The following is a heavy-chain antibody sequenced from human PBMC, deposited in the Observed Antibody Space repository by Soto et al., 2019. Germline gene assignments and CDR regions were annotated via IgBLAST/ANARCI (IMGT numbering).Heavy chain of an antibody. CDR3: ATKDTDCSGGSCANWFDP. Sequence: GGSLRLSCAASGFTFSSYAMSWVRQAPGKGLEWVSAISGSGGSTYYADSVKDRFTISRDNSKNTLYLQMNSLRAEDTAVYYCATKDTDCSGGSCANWFDPWGQGTLVTVSS. V-gene: IGHV3-23*01. D-gene: IGHD2-15*01. CDR1: GFTFSSYA. CDR2: ISGSGGST. J-gene: IGHJ5*02.